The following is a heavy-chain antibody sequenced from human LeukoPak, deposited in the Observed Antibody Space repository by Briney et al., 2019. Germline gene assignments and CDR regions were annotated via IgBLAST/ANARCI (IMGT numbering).Heavy chain of an antibody. CDR1: GGSISSYYW. Sequence: TLSLTCTVSGGSISSYYWSWIRQPPGKALEWLALIYWNDDKRYSPSLKSRLTITKDTSKNQVVLTMTNMDPVDTATYYCAHSRGGLVCYFDYWGQGTLVTVSS. CDR2: IYWNDDK. J-gene: IGHJ4*02. CDR3: AHSRGGLVCYFDY. D-gene: IGHD1-26*01. V-gene: IGHV2-5*01.